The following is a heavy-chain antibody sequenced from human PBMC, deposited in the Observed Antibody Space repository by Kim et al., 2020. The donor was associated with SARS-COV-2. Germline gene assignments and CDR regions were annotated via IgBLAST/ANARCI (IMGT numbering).Heavy chain of an antibody. CDR1: GYTFTGYY. V-gene: IGHV1-2*02. CDR2: INPNSGGT. J-gene: IGHJ3*02. D-gene: IGHD6-19*01. CDR3: ASEGAVAGTRDAFDI. Sequence: ASVKVSCKASGYTFTGYYMHWVRQAPGQGLEWMGWINPNSGGTNYAQKFQGRVTMTRDTSISTAYMELSRLRSDDTAVYYCASEGAVAGTRDAFDIWGQGTMVTVSS.